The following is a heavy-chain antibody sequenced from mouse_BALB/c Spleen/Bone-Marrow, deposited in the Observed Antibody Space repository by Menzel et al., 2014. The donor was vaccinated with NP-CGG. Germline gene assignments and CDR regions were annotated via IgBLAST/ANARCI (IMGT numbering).Heavy chain of an antibody. V-gene: IGHV1-69*01. CDR1: GYAFTDRW. CDR3: ARGGDDFSLDY. J-gene: IGHJ4*01. Sequence: VQLQQSGTELVMPGASVKMSCKASGYAFTDRWIHWVKQRPGQGLEWIGAIDTSDSYTNYNQKFKGKATLTVDESSSTAYIHLSSLTSEDSAVDYCARGGDDFSLDYWGQRTSVTVSS. CDR2: IDTSDSYT. D-gene: IGHD2-4*01.